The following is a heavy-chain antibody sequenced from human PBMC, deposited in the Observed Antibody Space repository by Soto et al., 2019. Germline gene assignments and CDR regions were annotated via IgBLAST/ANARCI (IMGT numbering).Heavy chain of an antibody. CDR2: IIPIFGTA. D-gene: IGHD6-6*01. J-gene: IGHJ6*02. Sequence: QVQLVQSGAEVKKPGSSVKVSCKASGGTFSSYAISWVRQAPGQGLEWMGGIIPIFGTANYAQKFQGRVTITADESTSTAYMELSSLSSEDTAVYYWASREYSSSSYYYYGMDVWGQGTTVTVSS. CDR1: GGTFSSYA. V-gene: IGHV1-69*12. CDR3: ASREYSSSSYYYYGMDV.